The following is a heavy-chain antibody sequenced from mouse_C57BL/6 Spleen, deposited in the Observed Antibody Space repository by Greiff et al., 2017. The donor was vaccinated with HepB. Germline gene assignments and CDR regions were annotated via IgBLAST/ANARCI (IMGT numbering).Heavy chain of an antibody. CDR1: GFSFTSYA. CDR2: IWTGGGT. Sequence: QVQLQESGPGLVAPSQRLSIPCTVSGFSFTSYAISWVRQPPGKGLEWLGVIWTGGGTNYNSALKSRLSISKDNSKSQVFLNMNSLQTDDTARYYCARNLYYGNYQIYFDVWGTGTTVTVSS. V-gene: IGHV2-9-1*01. CDR3: ARNLYYGNYQIYFDV. J-gene: IGHJ1*03. D-gene: IGHD2-1*01.